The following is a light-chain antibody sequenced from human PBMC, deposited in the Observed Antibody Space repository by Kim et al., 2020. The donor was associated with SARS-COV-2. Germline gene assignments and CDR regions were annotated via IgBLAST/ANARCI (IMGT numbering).Light chain of an antibody. Sequence: GQGVTISCTGSSSNIGAGYDVHWYQHLPGTAPQVVIHGNTNRPAGVPDRFSGSRAGTSASLAITGLQPEDEAVYYCQSYDSNLSGVFGGGTKLTVL. J-gene: IGLJ3*02. CDR2: GNT. CDR3: QSYDSNLSGV. V-gene: IGLV1-40*01. CDR1: SSNIGAGYD.